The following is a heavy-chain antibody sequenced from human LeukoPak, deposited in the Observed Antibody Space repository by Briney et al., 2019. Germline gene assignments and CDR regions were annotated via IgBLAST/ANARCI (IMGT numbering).Heavy chain of an antibody. CDR3: ARVPMSSLFLEWYDAFDI. J-gene: IGHJ3*02. D-gene: IGHD3-3*01. V-gene: IGHV4-61*02. CDR2: IYTSGST. Sequence: SETLSLTCTVSGGSISSGSYYWSWIRQPAGKGLEWIGRIYTSGSTNYNPSLKSRVTISVDTSKNQFSLKLSSVTAAGTAVYYCARVPMSSLFLEWYDAFDIWGQGTMVTVSS. CDR1: GGSISSGSYY.